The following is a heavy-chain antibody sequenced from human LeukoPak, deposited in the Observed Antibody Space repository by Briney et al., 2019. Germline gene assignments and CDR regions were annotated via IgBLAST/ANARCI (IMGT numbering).Heavy chain of an antibody. V-gene: IGHV3-7*01. CDR2: INQNGGEK. CDR3: ARYRHLGY. CDR1: GFTFSSYA. J-gene: IGHJ4*02. Sequence: GGSLRLSCAASGFTFSSYAMNWVRQAPGKGLEWVANINQNGGEKYYVDSVKGRFTISRDNGKNSLYLQMNSLRAEDTAVYYCARYRHLGYWGQGTLVTVSS.